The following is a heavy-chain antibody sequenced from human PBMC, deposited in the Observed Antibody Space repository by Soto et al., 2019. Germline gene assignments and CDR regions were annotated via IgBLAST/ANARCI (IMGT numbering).Heavy chain of an antibody. CDR1: GFTVSRHG. J-gene: IGHJ4*02. Sequence: QVQLVESGGGVVQPGRSLRLSCAASGFTVSRHGMHWVRQAPGKGLERVAFISFDGSNKDYADSVKGRFTISRDSYKNTLYLQMNSLRAEDTAVYYCAKDVRASGYYYAGYWGQGTLVTVSS. CDR3: AKDVRASGYYYAGY. CDR2: ISFDGSNK. D-gene: IGHD3-22*01. V-gene: IGHV3-30*18.